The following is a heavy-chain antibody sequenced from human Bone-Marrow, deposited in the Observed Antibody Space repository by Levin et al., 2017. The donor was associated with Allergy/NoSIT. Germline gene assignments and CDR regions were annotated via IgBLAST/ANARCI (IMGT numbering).Heavy chain of an antibody. J-gene: IGHJ4*01. V-gene: IGHV3-30*04. CDR1: GFTFKTYA. Sequence: PGGSLRLSCAASGFTFKTYALHWVRQAPGKGLEWVAVISYDGTKKYYTDSVKGRFTISRDNFRNTMFLQMNSLTIEDTAVYYCARDRGSSWELYYFDYWGHGTLVTVSS. CDR3: ARDRGSSWELYYFDY. D-gene: IGHD6-13*01. CDR2: ISYDGTKK.